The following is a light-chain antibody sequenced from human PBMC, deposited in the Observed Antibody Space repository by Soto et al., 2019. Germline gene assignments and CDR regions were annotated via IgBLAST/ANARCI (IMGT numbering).Light chain of an antibody. CDR3: GTRDGSLSIVV. J-gene: IGLJ2*01. V-gene: IGLV1-51*01. CDR1: SSNIGSSY. CDR2: DDN. Sequence: QSVLTQPPSVSAAPGQTVTISCSGSSSNIGSSYVSWYQQVPGTAPKLLIYDDNQRPSGIPDRFSGSKSGASATLGITGLQTGDEADYYCGTRDGSLSIVVFGGGTQLTVL.